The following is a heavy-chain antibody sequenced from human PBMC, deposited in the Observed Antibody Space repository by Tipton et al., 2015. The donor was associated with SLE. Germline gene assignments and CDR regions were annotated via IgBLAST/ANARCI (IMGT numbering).Heavy chain of an antibody. CDR2: IYYSGST. CDR3: ARGLGAFDI. J-gene: IGHJ3*02. V-gene: IGHV4-59*01. CDR1: GGSISSYY. Sequence: TLSLTCTVSGGSISSYYWSWIRQPPGKGLEWIGYIYYSGSTNYNPSLESRVTISIDTSKNQFSLKLSSVTAADTAVYYCARGLGAFDIWGQGTMVTVSS. D-gene: IGHD7-27*01.